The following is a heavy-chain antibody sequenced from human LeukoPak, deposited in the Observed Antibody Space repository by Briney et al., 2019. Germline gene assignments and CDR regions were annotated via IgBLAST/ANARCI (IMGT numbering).Heavy chain of an antibody. J-gene: IGHJ3*02. Sequence: ASAKVSCKASGYTFTSYGISWVRQAPGQGLEWMGWISAYNGNTNYAQKLQGRVTMTTDTSTSTAYMELRSLRSDDTAVYYCARGDDYGDYVGAFDIWGQGTMVTVSS. V-gene: IGHV1-18*01. D-gene: IGHD4-17*01. CDR1: GYTFTSYG. CDR2: ISAYNGNT. CDR3: ARGDDYGDYVGAFDI.